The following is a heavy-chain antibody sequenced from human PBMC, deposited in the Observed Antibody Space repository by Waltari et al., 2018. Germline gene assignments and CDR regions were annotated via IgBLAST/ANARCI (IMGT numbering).Heavy chain of an antibody. Sequence: EVQLVESGGGLVKPGGSLRLSCAASGFTFRSYSMNWVRQAPGKGLEWVSSISSSSSYIYYADSVKGRFTISRDNAKNSLYLQMNSLRAEDTAVYYCARGGGGSCCLFDYWGQGTLVTVSS. J-gene: IGHJ4*02. CDR3: ARGGGGSCCLFDY. CDR1: GFTFRSYS. V-gene: IGHV3-21*01. D-gene: IGHD2-15*01. CDR2: ISSSSSYI.